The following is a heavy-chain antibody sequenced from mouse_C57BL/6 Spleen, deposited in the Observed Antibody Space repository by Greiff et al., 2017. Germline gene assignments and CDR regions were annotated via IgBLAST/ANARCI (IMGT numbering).Heavy chain of an antibody. CDR3: ARGYYGSSYIDY. J-gene: IGHJ2*01. D-gene: IGHD1-1*01. CDR1: GYAFSSYW. CDR2: IYPGDGDT. Sequence: VQLQQSGAELVKPGASVKISCKASGYAFSSYWMNWVKQRPGKGLEWIGQIYPGDGDTNYNGKFKGKATLTADKSSSTAYMQLSILTSEDSEVYFCARGYYGSSYIDYWGQGTTLTVSS. V-gene: IGHV1-80*01.